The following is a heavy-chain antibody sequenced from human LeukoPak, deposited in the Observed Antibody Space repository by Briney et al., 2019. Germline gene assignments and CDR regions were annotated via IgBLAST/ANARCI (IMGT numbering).Heavy chain of an antibody. Sequence: SETLSLTCTVSGGSISSYYWSWIRQPPGKGLEWIGSIYYSGSTYYNPSLKSRVTISVDTSKNQFSLKLSSVTAADTAVYYCARTEIVITIFGVDLNWFDPWGQGTLVTVSS. CDR2: IYYSGST. D-gene: IGHD3-3*01. V-gene: IGHV4-59*01. CDR3: ARTEIVITIFGVDLNWFDP. J-gene: IGHJ5*02. CDR1: GGSISSYY.